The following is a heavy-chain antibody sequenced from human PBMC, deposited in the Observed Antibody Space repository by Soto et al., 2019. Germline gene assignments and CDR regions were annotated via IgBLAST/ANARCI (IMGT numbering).Heavy chain of an antibody. CDR3: ASSIAVASPYFDY. J-gene: IGHJ4*02. CDR2: IYYSGST. CDR1: GGSISSSSYY. V-gene: IGHV4-39*01. Sequence: QLQLQESGPGLVKPSETLSLTCTVSGGSISSSSYYWGWIRQPPGKGLEWIGSIYYSGSTYYNPSLKSRVTISVDTSKNQFSLKLSSVTAADTAVYYCASSIAVASPYFDYWGQGTLVTVSS. D-gene: IGHD6-19*01.